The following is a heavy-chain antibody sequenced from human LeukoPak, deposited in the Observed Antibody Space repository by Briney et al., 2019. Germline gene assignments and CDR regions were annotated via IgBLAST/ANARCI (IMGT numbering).Heavy chain of an antibody. V-gene: IGHV2-70*11. Sequence: SGPTLVNPTQTLTLTCTFTGFSLSTSGMCVSWIRQPPGKGLEWLARIDWDDDKYYSTSLKTRLTISKDTSKNQVVLTMTNMDPVDTATYYCARCYGSWSPGYFDYWGQGTLVTVSS. CDR1: GFSLSTSGMC. D-gene: IGHD3-10*01. CDR3: ARCYGSWSPGYFDY. J-gene: IGHJ4*02. CDR2: IDWDDDK.